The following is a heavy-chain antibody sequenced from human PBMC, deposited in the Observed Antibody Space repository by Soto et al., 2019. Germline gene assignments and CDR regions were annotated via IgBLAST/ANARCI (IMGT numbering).Heavy chain of an antibody. V-gene: IGHV3-74*01. D-gene: IGHD4-4*01. Sequence: EVQLVESGGGLVQPGGSLRLSCGASGFSFSDYRMHWVRQAPGKGLVWVARINGDGSITGYADSVKGRFTVSRNNADNPLFLQMSSLRAEDTAVYYCAREGYSNYDFYYLDMNAWGKGTTVTVSS. CDR1: GFSFSDYR. CDR3: AREGYSNYDFYYLDMNA. CDR2: INGDGSIT. J-gene: IGHJ6*03.